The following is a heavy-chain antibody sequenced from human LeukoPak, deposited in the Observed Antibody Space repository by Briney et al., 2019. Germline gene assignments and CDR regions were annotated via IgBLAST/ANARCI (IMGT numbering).Heavy chain of an antibody. D-gene: IGHD3-10*01. CDR3: ATYYGSGSNYFDY. CDR1: GYTLTELS. Sequence: ASVKVSCKVSGYTLTELSMHWVRQAPGKGLEWMGGFDPEDGETIYAQKLQGRVTMTEDASTDTAYMKLSSLRSEDTAVYYCATYYGSGSNYFDYWGQGTLVTVSS. CDR2: FDPEDGET. V-gene: IGHV1-24*01. J-gene: IGHJ4*02.